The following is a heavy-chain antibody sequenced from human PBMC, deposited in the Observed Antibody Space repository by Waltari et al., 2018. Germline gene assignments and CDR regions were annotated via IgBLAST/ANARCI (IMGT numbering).Heavy chain of an antibody. V-gene: IGHV1-69*14. J-gene: IGHJ6*02. D-gene: IGHD3-3*01. Sequence: QVQLAQSGAEVKKAGSSVQVSCVASGVTFTCNPVSWVRQAPGQGLEWMGGIIPVFGTAKYAQKFQGRVTITADRSTSTAYMEMTSLRSDDTAVYYCASCFSTSCLISYYFYMDVWGQGTTVTVSS. CDR1: GVTFTCNP. CDR2: IIPVFGTA. CDR3: ASCFSTSCLISYYFYMDV.